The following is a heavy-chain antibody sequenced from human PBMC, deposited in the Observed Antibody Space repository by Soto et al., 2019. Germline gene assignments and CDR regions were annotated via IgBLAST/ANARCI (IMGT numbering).Heavy chain of an antibody. D-gene: IGHD6-19*01. CDR3: ARVGAVAGDPNLQRYYYGMDV. CDR1: GRTFSSYS. V-gene: IGHV1-69*02. J-gene: IGHJ6*02. CDR2: ITPVLGIA. Sequence: QVQLVQSGAEVKKPGSSVKVSCEASGRTFSSYSIIWVRQAPGQGLEWMGRITPVLGIANYAQKFQGRVTITADKSTSTAYMDLSSLTFEDAAVYYCARVGAVAGDPNLQRYYYGMDVWGQGTTVTVSS.